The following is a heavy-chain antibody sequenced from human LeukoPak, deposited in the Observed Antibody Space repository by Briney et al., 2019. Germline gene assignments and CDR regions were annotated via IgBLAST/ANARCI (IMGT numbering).Heavy chain of an antibody. CDR3: ARDVRGDDMITFGGASDY. V-gene: IGHV3-11*04. CDR2: ISSSGSTI. J-gene: IGHJ4*02. Sequence: PGGSLRLSCAASGFTFSDYYMSWIRQAPGKGLEWVSYISSSGSTIYYADSVKGQFTISRDNAKNSLYLQMNSLRAEDTAVYYCARDVRGDDMITFGGASDYWGQGTLVTVSS. CDR1: GFTFSDYY. D-gene: IGHD3-16*01.